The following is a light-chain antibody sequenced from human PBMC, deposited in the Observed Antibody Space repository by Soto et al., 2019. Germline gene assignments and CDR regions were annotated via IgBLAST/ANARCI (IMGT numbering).Light chain of an antibody. V-gene: IGKV1-9*01. CDR2: AAS. J-gene: IGKJ1*01. CDR1: QGISSY. Sequence: IQLTQYPSSLSASVGDRVTITCRASQGISSYLAWYQQKPGKAPKLLIYAASTLQSGVPSRFRGSGSGTDFTLTISSLQPQDFATDSCQQLNSYPWTFGHGTTVEIK. CDR3: QQLNSYPWT.